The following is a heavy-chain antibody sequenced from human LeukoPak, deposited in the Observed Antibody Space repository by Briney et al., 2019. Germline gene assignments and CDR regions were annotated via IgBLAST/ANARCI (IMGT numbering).Heavy chain of an antibody. CDR3: ARARYTSAWSYYFDY. CDR1: GFTFSDYY. D-gene: IGHD6-19*01. CDR2: ISGSGSTI. V-gene: IGHV3-11*01. Sequence: AGGSLRLSCAASGFTFSDYYMSWIRQAPGKGLEWVSYISGSGSTIYYADSMKGRFTISRGNAKNSLYLQLNSLRAEDTAVYYCARARYTSAWSYYFDYWGQGTLVTVSS. J-gene: IGHJ4*02.